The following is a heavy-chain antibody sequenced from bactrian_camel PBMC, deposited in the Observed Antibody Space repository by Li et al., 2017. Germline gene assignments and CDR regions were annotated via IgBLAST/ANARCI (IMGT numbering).Heavy chain of an antibody. CDR2: ISGDSGRT. CDR3: ATDFVRYSDYSGAFFY. Sequence: HVQLVESGGGLVQPGGSLRLSCAASGYTGRPVCMGWVRQAPGKGLEWVSLISGDSGRTYYADSVKGRFTISRDNAKNTVYLQMNSLKSEDTALYYCATDFVRYSDYSGAFFYWGQGTQVTVS. J-gene: IGHJ4*01. V-gene: IGHV3S1*01. CDR1: GYTGRPVC. D-gene: IGHD4*01.